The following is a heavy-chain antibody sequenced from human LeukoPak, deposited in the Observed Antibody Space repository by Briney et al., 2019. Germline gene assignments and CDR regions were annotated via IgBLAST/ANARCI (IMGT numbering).Heavy chain of an antibody. CDR1: GGSFSGYY. D-gene: IGHD5-18*01. V-gene: IGHV4-34*01. Sequence: PSETLSLTCAVYGGSFSGYYWSWIRQPPGKGLEWIGEINHSGSTNYNPSLKSRVTISVDTSKNQFSLKLSSVTAADTAVYYCARHRIQLWLSFDYWGQGTLVTVSS. CDR2: INHSGST. J-gene: IGHJ4*02. CDR3: ARHRIQLWLSFDY.